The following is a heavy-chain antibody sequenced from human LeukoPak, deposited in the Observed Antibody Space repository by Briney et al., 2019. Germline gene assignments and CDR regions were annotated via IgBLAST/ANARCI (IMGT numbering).Heavy chain of an antibody. CDR3: ARGDTLDP. J-gene: IGHJ5*02. Sequence: HPGGSLRLSCAASGFTFSSFWMSWVRQAPGKGLEWVANIRQDGSAKSYVDSVKGRFTISRDNAENSLYLQMNSLRAEDTAVYYCARGDTLDPWGQGTLVTVSS. CDR2: IRQDGSAK. V-gene: IGHV3-7*01. CDR1: GFTFSSFW.